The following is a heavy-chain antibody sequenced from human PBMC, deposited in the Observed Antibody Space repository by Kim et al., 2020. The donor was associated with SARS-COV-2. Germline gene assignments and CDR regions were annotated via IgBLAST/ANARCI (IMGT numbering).Heavy chain of an antibody. CDR1: GFTFDDYA. Sequence: GGSLRLSCAASGFTFDDYAMHWVRQAPGKGLEWVSGISWNSGSIGYADSVKGRFTISRDNAKNSLYLQMNSLRAEDTALYYCAKDICSGGSCYFDYWGQG. CDR2: ISWNSGSI. V-gene: IGHV3-9*01. J-gene: IGHJ4*02. CDR3: AKDICSGGSCYFDY. D-gene: IGHD2-15*01.